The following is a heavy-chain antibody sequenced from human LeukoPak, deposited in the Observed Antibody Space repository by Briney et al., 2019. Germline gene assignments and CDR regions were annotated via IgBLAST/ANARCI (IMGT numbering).Heavy chain of an antibody. V-gene: IGHV1-69*05. D-gene: IGHD3-22*01. CDR2: IIPIFGTA. J-gene: IGHJ5*02. Sequence: SVKVSCKASGGTFSSYAISWVRQAPGQGLEWMGRIIPIFGTANYAQKFQGRVTITTDESTSTAYMELGSLRSEDTAVYYCARDGVRYYDSSGYLNWFDPWGQGTLVTVSS. CDR1: GGTFSSYA. CDR3: ARDGVRYYDSSGYLNWFDP.